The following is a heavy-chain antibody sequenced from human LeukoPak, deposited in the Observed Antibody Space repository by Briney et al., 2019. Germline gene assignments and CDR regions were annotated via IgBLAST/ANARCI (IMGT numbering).Heavy chain of an antibody. Sequence: GGSLRLSCTASGFTFRIYWMTWVRQAPGKGLEWVANIEQDGREEFYVDSVKGRFTISRDNAKSSLYLQMDSLRAEDTAVYYCARHYYGSGSGKAPDFWGQGTPVTVSS. CDR1: GFTFRIYW. D-gene: IGHD3-10*01. CDR3: ARHYYGSGSGKAPDF. V-gene: IGHV3-7*01. J-gene: IGHJ4*02. CDR2: IEQDGREE.